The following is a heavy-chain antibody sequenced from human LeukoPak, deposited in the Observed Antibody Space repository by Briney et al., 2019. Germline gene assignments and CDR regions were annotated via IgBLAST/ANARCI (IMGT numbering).Heavy chain of an antibody. J-gene: IGHJ4*02. CDR2: IYYSGRT. CDR3: ARSAGAAAHFDY. Sequence: SETLSLTCTVPGGSINSYYWSWIRQPPGKGLEWIGHIYYSGRTNNNPSLKSRVTMSVDTSKNQFSLNLSSVTAADTAVYYCARSAGAAAHFDYWGQGTLVTVSS. V-gene: IGHV4-59*08. D-gene: IGHD6-13*01. CDR1: GGSINSYY.